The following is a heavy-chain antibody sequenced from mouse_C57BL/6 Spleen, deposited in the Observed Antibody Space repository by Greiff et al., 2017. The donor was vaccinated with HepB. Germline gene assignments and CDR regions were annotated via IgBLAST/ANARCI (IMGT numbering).Heavy chain of an antibody. CDR1: GYAFSSSW. J-gene: IGHJ4*01. V-gene: IGHV1-82*01. Sequence: QVQLKQSGPELVKPGASVKISCKASGYAFSSSWMNWVKQRPGKGLEWIGRIYPGDGDTNYNGKFKGKATLTADKSSSTAYMQLSSLTSEDSAVYFCAVLLLLGDYAMDYWGQGTSVTVSS. CDR2: IYPGDGDT. D-gene: IGHD6-5*01. CDR3: AVLLLLGDYAMDY.